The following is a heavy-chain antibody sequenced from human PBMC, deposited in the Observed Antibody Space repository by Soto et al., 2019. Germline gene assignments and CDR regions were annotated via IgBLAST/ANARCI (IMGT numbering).Heavy chain of an antibody. D-gene: IGHD3-10*01. CDR2: IWYDGSNK. CDR3: ARDLVRGVIPETYYYYYGMDV. V-gene: IGHV3-33*01. Sequence: GGSLRLSCAASGFTFSSYGMHWVRQAPGKGLEWVAVIWYDGSNKYYADSVKGRFTISRDNSKNTLYLQMNSLRAEDTAVYYCARDLVRGVIPETYYYYYGMDVWGQGTTVTVSS. CDR1: GFTFSSYG. J-gene: IGHJ6*02.